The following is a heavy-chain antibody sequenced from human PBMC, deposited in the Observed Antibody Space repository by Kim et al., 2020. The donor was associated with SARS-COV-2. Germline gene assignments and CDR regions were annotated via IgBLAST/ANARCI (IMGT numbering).Heavy chain of an antibody. J-gene: IGHJ4*02. CDR3: AKTNRDVVPGLLDL. V-gene: IGHV3-23*01. D-gene: IGHD2-21*02. Sequence: AASVKGRFTISRDNSQNTLYMQMNSLRAEDRAVYYCAKTNRDVVPGLLDLWGQGPLVNVSS.